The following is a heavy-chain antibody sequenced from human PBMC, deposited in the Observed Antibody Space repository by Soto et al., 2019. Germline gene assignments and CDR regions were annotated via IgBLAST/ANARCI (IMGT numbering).Heavy chain of an antibody. Sequence: PSETLSLTCTVSGGSISSYYWSWIRQPPGKGLEWIGYIYYSGSTNYNPSLKSRVTISVDTSKNQFSLKLSSVTAADTAAYYCARYLTAAAGHEYFQHWGQGTLVTVSS. CDR3: ARYLTAAAGHEYFQH. CDR1: GGSISSYY. CDR2: IYYSGST. V-gene: IGHV4-59*01. D-gene: IGHD6-13*01. J-gene: IGHJ1*01.